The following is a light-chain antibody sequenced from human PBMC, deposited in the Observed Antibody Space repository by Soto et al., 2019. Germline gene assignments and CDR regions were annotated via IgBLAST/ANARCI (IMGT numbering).Light chain of an antibody. Sequence: DIQMTQSPSTLSGAVGDRVTITSRASQTISSWLAWYQQKPGKAPKLLIYKASTLKSGVPSRFSGSGSGTELTLTISSLQPDDVATYYCQHYNSYSEAFGQGTKVELK. J-gene: IGKJ1*01. CDR1: QTISSW. CDR2: KAS. V-gene: IGKV1-5*03. CDR3: QHYNSYSEA.